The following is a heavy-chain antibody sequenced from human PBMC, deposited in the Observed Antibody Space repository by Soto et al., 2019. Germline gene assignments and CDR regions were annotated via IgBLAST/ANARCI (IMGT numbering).Heavy chain of an antibody. J-gene: IGHJ4*02. Sequence: PGGSLRLSCAASGFTFTTYAMSWVRQAPGKGLEWVGRIKSKTDGGTTDYAAPVKGRFTISRDDSKNTLYLQMNSLKTEDTAVYYCTTDQYYYGSGSHDYWGQGTLVTVSS. CDR3: TTDQYYYGSGSHDY. CDR1: GFTFTTYA. V-gene: IGHV3-15*01. CDR2: IKSKTDGGTT. D-gene: IGHD3-10*01.